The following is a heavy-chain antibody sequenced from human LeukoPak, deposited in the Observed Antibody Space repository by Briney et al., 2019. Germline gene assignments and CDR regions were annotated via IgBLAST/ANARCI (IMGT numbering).Heavy chain of an antibody. D-gene: IGHD6-19*01. J-gene: IGHJ4*02. V-gene: IGHV3-53*01. CDR2: LYGYGKT. Sequence: GGSLRLSCAAPGFSISSNHACWVRQAPGKGLEWVSVLYGYGKTYYADFVKGRFTISRDSSKNTLYLQMNSLRVEDTAVYYCATGSQYSTGWVEDWGRGTLVTVSS. CDR3: ATGSQYSTGWVED. CDR1: GFSISSNH.